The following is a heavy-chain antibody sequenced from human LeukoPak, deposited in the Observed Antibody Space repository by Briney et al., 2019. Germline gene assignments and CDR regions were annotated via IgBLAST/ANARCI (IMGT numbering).Heavy chain of an antibody. J-gene: IGHJ4*02. D-gene: IGHD2-21*02. CDR1: GGSFNGYH. V-gene: IGHV4-34*01. CDR3: ASVGYCGGDCYPFDY. CDR2: INHRGST. Sequence: PSETLSLTCEVNGGSFNGYHWTWIRQSPGKGLEWIGEINHRGSTNYNPSLKSRVTISVDTSRNSFSLELSSVTAADTAVYYCASVGYCGGDCYPFDYWGQGTLTTISS.